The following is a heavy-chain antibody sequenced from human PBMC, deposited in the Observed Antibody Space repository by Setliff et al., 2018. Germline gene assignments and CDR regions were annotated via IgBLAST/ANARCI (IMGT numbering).Heavy chain of an antibody. J-gene: IGHJ6*02. V-gene: IGHV1-46*01. CDR1: GYTFTSYY. D-gene: IGHD3-22*01. CDR2: INPSGGST. CDR3: ARANYYDSSGHSVYGMDV. Sequence: ASVKVSCKASGYTFTSYYIHWVRQAPGQGLEWMGIINPSGGSTSYAQKFQGRVTMTRDTSTSTVSMELSSLRSEDTAVYYCARANYYDSSGHSVYGMDVWGQGTTVTAP.